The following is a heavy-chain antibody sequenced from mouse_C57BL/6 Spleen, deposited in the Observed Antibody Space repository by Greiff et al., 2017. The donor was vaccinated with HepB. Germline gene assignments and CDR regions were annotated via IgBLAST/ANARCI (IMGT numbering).Heavy chain of an antibody. CDR2: ISSGSSTI. J-gene: IGHJ1*03. D-gene: IGHD2-1*01. CDR3: ATYYGNWYFDV. CDR1: GFTFSDYG. V-gene: IGHV5-17*01. Sequence: DVMLVESGGGLVKPGGSLKLSCAASGFTFSDYGMHWVRQAPEKGLEWVAYISSGSSTIYYADTVKGRFTISRDNAKNTLFLQMTSLRSEDTAMYYCATYYGNWYFDVWGTGTTVTVSS.